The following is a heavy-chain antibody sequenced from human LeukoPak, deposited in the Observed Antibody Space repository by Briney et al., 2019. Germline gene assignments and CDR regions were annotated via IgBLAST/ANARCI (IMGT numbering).Heavy chain of an antibody. CDR3: ARGRSYGFDFNS. CDR2: KYYSGST. J-gene: IGHJ4*02. Sequence: PSETLSLTCDVSGVSINSCCYYWTWIRQPPGKGLEWIGYKYYSGSTRYNSSLRSRLTISLDTSKNQFSLRLTSVTAADTAVYYCARGRSYGFDFNSWGPGTLVIVSS. CDR1: GVSINSCCYY. D-gene: IGHD5-18*01. V-gene: IGHV4-61*01.